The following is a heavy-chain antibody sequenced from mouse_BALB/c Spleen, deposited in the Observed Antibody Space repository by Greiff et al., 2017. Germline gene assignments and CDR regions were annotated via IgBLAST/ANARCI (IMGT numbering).Heavy chain of an antibody. CDR3: TRSYAFYAMDY. J-gene: IGHJ4*01. D-gene: IGHD6-5*01. V-gene: IGHV1-69*02. Sequence: VQLQQPGAELVRPGASVKLSCKASGYTFTSYWINWVKQRPGQGLEWIGNIYPSDSYTNYNQKFKDKATLTVDKSSSTAYMQLSSPTSEDSAVYYCTRSYAFYAMDYWGQGTSVTVSS. CDR1: GYTFTSYW. CDR2: IYPSDSYT.